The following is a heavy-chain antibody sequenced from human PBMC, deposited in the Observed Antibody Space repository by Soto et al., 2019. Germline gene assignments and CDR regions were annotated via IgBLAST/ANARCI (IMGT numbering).Heavy chain of an antibody. J-gene: IGHJ6*02. CDR2: MNPNSGNT. V-gene: IGHV1-8*01. Sequence: GASVKVSCKASGYTFTSYDMNWVRQATVQGLEWMGWMNPNSGNTGYAQKFQGRVTMTRNTSISTAYMELSSLRSEDTAVYYCARYYYYYYGMDVWGQGTTVNVSS. CDR1: GYTFTSYD. CDR3: ARYYYYYYGMDV.